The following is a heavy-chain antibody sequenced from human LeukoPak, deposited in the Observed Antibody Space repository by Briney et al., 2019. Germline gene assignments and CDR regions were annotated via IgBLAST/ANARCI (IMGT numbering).Heavy chain of an antibody. CDR3: GRDGSGGLMDY. CDR1: GFTFSSYS. V-gene: IGHV3-48*01. D-gene: IGHD3-10*01. J-gene: IGHJ4*02. CDR2: ISSSSSTI. Sequence: GGSLRLSCAASGFTFSSYSMNWVRQAPGKGLEWVSYISSSSSTIYYADSVKGRFTISRDNAKNSLYLQMNSPRAEDTAVYYCGRDGSGGLMDYWGQGTLVTVSS.